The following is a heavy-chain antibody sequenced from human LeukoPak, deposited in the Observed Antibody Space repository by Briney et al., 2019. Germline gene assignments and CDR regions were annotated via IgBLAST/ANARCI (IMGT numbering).Heavy chain of an antibody. CDR1: GYTFTTYG. CDR2: ISAYNGNT. CDR3: ARGSFTRSLLWFGELQEFVDY. D-gene: IGHD3-10*01. Sequence: ASVKVSCKASGYTFTTYGISWVRQAPGQGLEWMGWISAYNGNTNYAQKLQGRVTMTTDTSTSTAYMELRSLRSDDTAVYYCARGSFTRSLLWFGELQEFVDYWGQGTLVTVSS. V-gene: IGHV1-18*01. J-gene: IGHJ4*02.